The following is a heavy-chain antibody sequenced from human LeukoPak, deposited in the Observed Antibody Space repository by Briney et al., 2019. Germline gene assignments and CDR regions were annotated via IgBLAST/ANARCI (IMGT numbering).Heavy chain of an antibody. J-gene: IGHJ3*02. CDR1: GFTFSSYT. CDR3: ARKLRLGELSPADAFDI. D-gene: IGHD3-16*02. V-gene: IGHV3-21*01. Sequence: PGGSLRLSCAASGFTFSSYTINWVRQAPGKGLEWVSCISSSSSYIYYAGSVKGRITISRDNAKHSLYLQMNSLRAEDTAVYYCARKLRLGELSPADAFDIWGQGTMVTVSS. CDR2: ISSSSSYI.